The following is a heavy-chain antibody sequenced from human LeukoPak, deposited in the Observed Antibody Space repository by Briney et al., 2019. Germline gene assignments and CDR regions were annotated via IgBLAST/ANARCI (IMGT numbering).Heavy chain of an antibody. D-gene: IGHD3-10*01. CDR3: GRAPNYSGSGSLFSDY. V-gene: IGHV1-18*01. CDR1: GYTFTSYA. J-gene: IGHJ4*02. CDR2: ISGYNGNT. Sequence: ASVKVSCKASGYTFTSYAMNWVRQAPGQGLEWMGWISGYNGNTRYAQEVQDRVTVTTDTSTTTAYMELRSLRSDDAAVYYCGRAPNYSGSGSLFSDYWGQGTLVTVSS.